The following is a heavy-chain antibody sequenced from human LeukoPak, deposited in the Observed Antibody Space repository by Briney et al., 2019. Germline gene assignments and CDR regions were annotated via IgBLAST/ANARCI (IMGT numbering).Heavy chain of an antibody. D-gene: IGHD6-13*01. CDR2: ISYDGSNK. Sequence: GGSLRLSCAASGFTFSSYAMHWVRQAPGKGLEWVTVISYDGSNKYYADSVKGRFTISRDNSKNTLYLQMNSLRAEDTAVYYCARTPSSNWYYFDYWGQGTLVTLSS. CDR3: ARTPSSNWYYFDY. J-gene: IGHJ4*02. CDR1: GFTFSSYA. V-gene: IGHV3-30-3*01.